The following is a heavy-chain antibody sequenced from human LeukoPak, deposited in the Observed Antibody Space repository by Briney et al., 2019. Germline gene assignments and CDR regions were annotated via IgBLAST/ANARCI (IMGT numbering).Heavy chain of an antibody. V-gene: IGHV4-59*01. CDR3: ARGASSGWPHYYYYGMDV. CDR1: GGSISSYY. D-gene: IGHD6-19*01. CDR2: IYYSGST. J-gene: IGHJ6*02. Sequence: SETLSPTCTVSGGSISSYYWSWIRQPPGKGLEWIGYIYYSGSTNYNPSLKSRVTISVDTSKSQFSLKLSSVTAADTAVYYCARGASSGWPHYYYYGMDVWGQGTTVTVSS.